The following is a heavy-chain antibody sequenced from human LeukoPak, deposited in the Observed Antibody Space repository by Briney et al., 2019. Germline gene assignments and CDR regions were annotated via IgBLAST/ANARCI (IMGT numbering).Heavy chain of an antibody. D-gene: IGHD5-24*01. J-gene: IGHJ4*02. CDR1: GFTFSSYS. V-gene: IGHV3-21*01. Sequence: PGGSLRLSCAASGFTFSSYSMNWVRQAPGKGLEWVSSISSSSSYIYYTASVKGRFTISRDNAKNTLYLQMNSLRAEDTAVYYCARDRWHYFDYWGQGTLVTVSS. CDR3: ARDRWHYFDY. CDR2: ISSSSSYI.